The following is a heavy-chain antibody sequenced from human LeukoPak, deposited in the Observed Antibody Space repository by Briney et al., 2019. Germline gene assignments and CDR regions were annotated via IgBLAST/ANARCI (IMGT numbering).Heavy chain of an antibody. Sequence: PGGSLRLSCAASGFTFSSYEMNWVRQAPGRGLEWVSYISSSGSSIYYVDSVKGRFIISRDNAKNSLLLQMNSLRAEDTAVYYCARRGYYDTSGYLFDDWGQGTLVTVSS. V-gene: IGHV3-48*03. CDR2: ISSSGSSI. D-gene: IGHD3-22*01. CDR1: GFTFSSYE. CDR3: ARRGYYDTSGYLFDD. J-gene: IGHJ4*02.